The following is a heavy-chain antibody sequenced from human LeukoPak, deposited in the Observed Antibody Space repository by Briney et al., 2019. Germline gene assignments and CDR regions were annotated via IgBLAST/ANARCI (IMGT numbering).Heavy chain of an antibody. V-gene: IGHV3-30*18. J-gene: IGHJ6*02. D-gene: IGHD4-4*01. CDR2: ISYDGSNK. CDR3: AKDNPAYSNPSYYYGMDV. CDR1: GFTFSSYG. Sequence: GGSLRLSCAASGFTFSSYGMHWVRQAPGKGLEWVAVISYDGSNKYYADSVKGRFTISRDNSKNTLYLQMNSLRAEDTAVYYCAKDNPAYSNPSYYYGMDVWGQGTTVTVSS.